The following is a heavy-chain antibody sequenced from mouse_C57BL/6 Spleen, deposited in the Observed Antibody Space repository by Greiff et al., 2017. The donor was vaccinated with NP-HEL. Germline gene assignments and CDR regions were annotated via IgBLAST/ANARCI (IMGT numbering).Heavy chain of an antibody. Sequence: VQLQQSGPELVKPGASVKISCKASGYSFTGYYMNWVKQSPEKSLEWIGEINPSTGGTTYNQKFKAKATLTVDKSSSTAYMQLKSLTSEDSAVYYCARHYYGSSYGFAYWGQGTLVTVSA. J-gene: IGHJ3*01. CDR2: INPSTGGT. D-gene: IGHD1-1*01. CDR1: GYSFTGYY. V-gene: IGHV1-42*01. CDR3: ARHYYGSSYGFAY.